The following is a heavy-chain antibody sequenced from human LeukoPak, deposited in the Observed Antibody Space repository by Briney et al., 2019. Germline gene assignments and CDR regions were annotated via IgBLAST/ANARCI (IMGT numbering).Heavy chain of an antibody. Sequence: GGSLRFSFAASGFTFSSNAMSWVRQAPGKGLEWFSAIKGGGGSTYYADSVKGRFTISRDNSKNTLYLQMNSLRAEDTAVYFCAKAPVTSCRGAYCYPFDSWGQGTLVTVSS. CDR2: IKGGGGST. V-gene: IGHV3-23*01. CDR1: GFTFSSNA. D-gene: IGHD2-21*01. CDR3: AKAPVTSCRGAYCYPFDS. J-gene: IGHJ4*02.